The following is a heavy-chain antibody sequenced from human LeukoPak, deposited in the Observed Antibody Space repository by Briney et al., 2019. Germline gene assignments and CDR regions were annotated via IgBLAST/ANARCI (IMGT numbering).Heavy chain of an antibody. CDR3: ARESYYDFWSAPDYYYYYMDV. Sequence: GASVKVSCKASGYTFTSYYMHWVRQAPGQGLEWMGIINPSGGSTSYAQKSQGRVTMTRDTSTSTVYMELSSLRSEDTAVYYCARESYYDFWSAPDYYYYYMDVWGKGTTVTVSS. D-gene: IGHD3-3*01. V-gene: IGHV1-46*01. CDR1: GYTFTSYY. CDR2: INPSGGST. J-gene: IGHJ6*03.